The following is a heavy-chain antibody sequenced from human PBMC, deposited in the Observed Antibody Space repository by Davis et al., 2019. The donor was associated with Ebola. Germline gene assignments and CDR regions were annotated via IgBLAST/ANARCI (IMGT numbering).Heavy chain of an antibody. CDR3: AKGDSFYSDSSGYSRTPNFDY. Sequence: PGGSLRLSCTASGFSFNSYAMHWVRQAPGKGLEWVASIIAGGGRTYYADSVKGRYTTSRDNYKNTVYLQMNSLRAEDTAVYYCAKGDSFYSDSSGYSRTPNFDYWGQGTLVTVSS. D-gene: IGHD3-22*01. V-gene: IGHV3-23*01. CDR2: IIAGGGRT. J-gene: IGHJ4*02. CDR1: GFSFNSYA.